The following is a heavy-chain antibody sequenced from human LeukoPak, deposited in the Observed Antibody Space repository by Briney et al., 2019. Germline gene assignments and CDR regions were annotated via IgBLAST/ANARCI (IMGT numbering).Heavy chain of an antibody. CDR2: IYSGGST. J-gene: IGHJ4*02. V-gene: IGHV3-53*01. CDR3: ARRGMGSSGWFEGFFDY. Sequence: GGSLRLSCAASGFTVSSNYMSWVRQAPGKGLEWVSVIYSGGSTYYADSVKGRFTISRDNSKNTLYLQMNSLRAEDTAVYYCARRGMGSSGWFEGFFDYWGQGTLVTVSS. CDR1: GFTVSSNY. D-gene: IGHD6-19*01.